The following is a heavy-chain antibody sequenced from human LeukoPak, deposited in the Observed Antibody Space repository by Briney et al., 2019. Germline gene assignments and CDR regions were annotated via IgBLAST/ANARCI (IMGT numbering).Heavy chain of an antibody. CDR2: INWNGGST. CDR1: GFTFDDYG. Sequence: GGSLRLSCAASGFTFDDYGMSWVRQAPGKGLEWVSGINWNGGSTGYADSVKGRFTISRDNAKNSLYLQMNSLRAEDTAVYYCTKGLWAGVSAARDWGQGTLVTVSS. CDR3: TKGLWAGVSAARD. V-gene: IGHV3-20*04. D-gene: IGHD3-10*01. J-gene: IGHJ4*02.